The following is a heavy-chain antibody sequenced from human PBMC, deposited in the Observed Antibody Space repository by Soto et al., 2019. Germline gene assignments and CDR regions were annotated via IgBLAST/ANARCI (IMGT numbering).Heavy chain of an antibody. V-gene: IGHV3-48*03. CDR3: ERDRKGGYYYYGMDV. J-gene: IGHJ6*02. CDR1: GFTFSSYE. CDR2: ISSSGSTI. Sequence: PGGSLRLSCAASGFTFSSYEMNWVRQAPGKGLEWVSYISSSGSTIYYADSVKGRFTISRDNAKNSLYLQMNSLRAEDTAVYYCERDRKGGYYYYGMDVWGQGTTVTVSS.